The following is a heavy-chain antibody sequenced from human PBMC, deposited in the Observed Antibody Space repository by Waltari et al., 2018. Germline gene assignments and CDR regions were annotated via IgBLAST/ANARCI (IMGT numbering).Heavy chain of an antibody. CDR3: ARAAVGRDGYNYGAFDI. D-gene: IGHD5-12*01. J-gene: IGHJ3*02. CDR1: GFTFSSYS. V-gene: IGHV3-21*01. Sequence: EVQLVESGGGLVKPGGSLRLSCAASGFTFSSYSMNWVRQAPGQGMEGVSSISSSSSYIYYADSGKGRFTISRDNAKNSLYLQMNSLRAEDTAVYYCARAAVGRDGYNYGAFDIWGQGTMVTVSS. CDR2: ISSSSSYI.